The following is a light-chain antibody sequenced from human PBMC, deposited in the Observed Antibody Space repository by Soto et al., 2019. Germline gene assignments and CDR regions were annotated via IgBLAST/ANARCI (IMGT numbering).Light chain of an antibody. CDR3: QQDCSSPVT. V-gene: IGKV3-20*01. CDR2: GAS. J-gene: IGKJ3*01. CDR1: QRVSSSY. Sequence: EIVLTQSTGTLSLSPGERDTLSCRASQRVSSSYLAWYQQKPGQAPRLLIYGASSTPTGIPCRFSGTGSGTDFTFTISRMEAEDLSVYYCQQDCSSPVTFGPGPKVDIK.